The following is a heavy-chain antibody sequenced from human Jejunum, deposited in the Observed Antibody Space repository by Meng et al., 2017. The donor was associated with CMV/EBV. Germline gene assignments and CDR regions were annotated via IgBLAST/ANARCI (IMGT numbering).Heavy chain of an antibody. D-gene: IGHD2-21*01. Sequence: QGHLVQSGAEVKKPGASVKVSCKASGYIFTDHYIHWVRQAPGQGLEWMGWINPNNGVTYYAQKFQSRVTMTRDTPISTAYLELSRLRSDDTAMYYCARDRDLNHGASFDYWGQETLVTVSS. CDR1: GYIFTDHY. CDR3: ARDRDLNHGASFDY. J-gene: IGHJ4*02. V-gene: IGHV1-2*02. CDR2: INPNNGVT.